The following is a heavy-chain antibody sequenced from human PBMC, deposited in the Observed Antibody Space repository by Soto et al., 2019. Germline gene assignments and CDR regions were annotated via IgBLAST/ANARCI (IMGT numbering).Heavy chain of an antibody. V-gene: IGHV3-9*01. D-gene: IGHD3-3*01. Sequence: GGSLRLSCAASGFTFDDYAMHWVRQAPGKGLEWVSGISWNSGSIGYADSVKGRFTISRDNAKNSLYLQMNSLRAEDTALYYCAKDIGKGEWLPVDWGQGTLVTVSS. CDR1: GFTFDDYA. CDR3: AKDIGKGEWLPVD. CDR2: ISWNSGSI. J-gene: IGHJ4*02.